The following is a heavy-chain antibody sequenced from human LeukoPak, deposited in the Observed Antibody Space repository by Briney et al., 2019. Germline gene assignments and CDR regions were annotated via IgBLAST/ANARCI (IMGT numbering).Heavy chain of an antibody. CDR3: ARGSTIFGGYYMDV. V-gene: IGHV3-11*05. D-gene: IGHD3-3*01. Sequence: PGGSLRLSCTASGFTFSDYYMSWIRQTPGKGLEWVSSISSSSSYIYYADSVKGRFTISRDNAKNSLYLQMNSLRAEDTALYYCARGSTIFGGYYMDVWGKGTTVTVSS. J-gene: IGHJ6*03. CDR2: ISSSSSYI. CDR1: GFTFSDYY.